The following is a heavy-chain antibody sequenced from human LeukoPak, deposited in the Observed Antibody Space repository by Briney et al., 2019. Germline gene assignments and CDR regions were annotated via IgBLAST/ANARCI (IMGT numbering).Heavy chain of an antibody. CDR3: ARAHQPLSGGNWFDP. CDR1: GYTFTSYY. V-gene: IGHV1-46*01. CDR2: ISPSGGST. J-gene: IGHJ5*02. Sequence: ASVKVSCKASGYTFTSYYMHWVRQAPGQGLEWMGLISPSGGSTSYAQKFQGRVTMTRDTSTSTVYMELSSLRSEDTAVYYCARAHQPLSGGNWFDPWGQGTLVTVSS. D-gene: IGHD2-2*01.